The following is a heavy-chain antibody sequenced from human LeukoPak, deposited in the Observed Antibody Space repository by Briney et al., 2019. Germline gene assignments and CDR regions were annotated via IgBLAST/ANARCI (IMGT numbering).Heavy chain of an antibody. CDR3: ARGGDYLYFDY. CDR2: IYYSGST. V-gene: IGHV4-59*01. D-gene: IGHD4-17*01. Sequence: SETLSLTCTVSGGSISSYYWSWIRQPPGKGLEWIGYIYYSGSTNYNPSLKSRVTISVDTSKNQFSPKLSSVTAADTAVYYCARGGDYLYFDYWGQGTLVTVSS. CDR1: GGSISSYY. J-gene: IGHJ4*02.